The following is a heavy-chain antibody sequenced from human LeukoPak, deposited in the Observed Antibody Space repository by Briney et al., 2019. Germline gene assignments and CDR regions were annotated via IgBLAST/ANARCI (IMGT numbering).Heavy chain of an antibody. D-gene: IGHD3-22*01. CDR3: ARGPFDYYDRTRTYMDV. J-gene: IGHJ6*03. CDR2: INPNSGGT. Sequence: ASVKVSCKASGYTFTGYYMHWVRQAPGQGLEWMGWINPNSGGTKYAQKFQGRVTMTRDTSISTAYMELSRLRSDDTAVYYCARGPFDYYDRTRTYMDVWGKGTTVTVSS. V-gene: IGHV1-2*02. CDR1: GYTFTGYY.